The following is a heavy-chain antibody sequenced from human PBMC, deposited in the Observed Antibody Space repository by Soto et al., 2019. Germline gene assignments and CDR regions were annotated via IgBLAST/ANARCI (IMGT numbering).Heavy chain of an antibody. CDR3: ARDSSGPGYSYGKFDY. CDR1: GVSVSTGGYF. D-gene: IGHD5-18*01. V-gene: IGHV4-31*03. Sequence: SETLSLTCTVSGVSVSTGGYFWTWIRQHPGKGLEWIGNIYYSGMTYYNPSLRGRVSISLDPSESQFSLKLNSVTAADTAVYYCARDSSGPGYSYGKFDYWGQGXLVTVSS. J-gene: IGHJ4*02. CDR2: IYYSGMT.